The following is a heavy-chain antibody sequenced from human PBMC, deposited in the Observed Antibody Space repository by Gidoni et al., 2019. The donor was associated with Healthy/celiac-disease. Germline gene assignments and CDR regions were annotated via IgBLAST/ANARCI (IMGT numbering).Heavy chain of an antibody. CDR3: ARQDYYGSGRSDY. CDR2: ISSRSSYI. CDR1: GFTFSSYG. V-gene: IGHV3-21*01. J-gene: IGHJ4*02. D-gene: IGHD3-10*01. Sequence: EVQLVESGGGLVKPGGSLRLSCEASGFTFSSYGMNWVRQAPGKGLEWVSSISSRSSYIYYADSVKGRFTISRDNAKNSLYLQMNSLRAEDTAVYYCARQDYYGSGRSDYWGQGTLVTVSS.